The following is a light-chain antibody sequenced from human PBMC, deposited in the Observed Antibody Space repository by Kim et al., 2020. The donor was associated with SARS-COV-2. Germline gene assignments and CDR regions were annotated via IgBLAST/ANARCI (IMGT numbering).Light chain of an antibody. V-gene: IGLV3-19*01. J-gene: IGLJ2*01. Sequence: SSELTQDPAVSVALGQTVRITCQGDRLRSYYASWYQQKPGQAPVLVIYGKNNRPSGIPDRFSGSSSGNTASLTITGAQAEDEADYYCNSRDSSGNFVVFG. CDR3: NSRDSSGNFVV. CDR2: GKN. CDR1: RLRSYY.